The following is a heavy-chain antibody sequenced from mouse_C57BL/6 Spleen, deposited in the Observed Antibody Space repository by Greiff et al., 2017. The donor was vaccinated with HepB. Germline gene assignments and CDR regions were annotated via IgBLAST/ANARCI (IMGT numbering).Heavy chain of an antibody. J-gene: IGHJ4*01. CDR3: ARSGVYGNAMDY. V-gene: IGHV1-80*01. Sequence: QVQLQQSGAELVKPGASVKISCKASCYAFSSYWMNWVKQRPGKGLEWIGQIYPGDGDTNYNGKFKGKATLTADKSSSTAYMQLSSLTSEDSAVYFCARSGVYGNAMDYWGQGTSVTVSS. CDR1: CYAFSSYW. CDR2: IYPGDGDT. D-gene: IGHD1-1*01.